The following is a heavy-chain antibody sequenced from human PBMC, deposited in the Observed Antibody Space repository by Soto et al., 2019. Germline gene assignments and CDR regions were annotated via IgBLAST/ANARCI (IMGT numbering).Heavy chain of an antibody. V-gene: IGHV4-31*03. CDR2: IYYSGST. CDR3: AGHYSSSWVYNY. D-gene: IGHD6-6*01. CDR1: RGSITSGGHY. J-gene: IGHJ4*02. Sequence: SETLSLTGTVSRGSITSGGHYCIWIRQRPGKGLEWIGIIYYSGSTSYHPSLNSRVTISLDTSKNQFSLKLSSVTAADTAVYYCAGHYSSSWVYNYWGQGTLVTVSS.